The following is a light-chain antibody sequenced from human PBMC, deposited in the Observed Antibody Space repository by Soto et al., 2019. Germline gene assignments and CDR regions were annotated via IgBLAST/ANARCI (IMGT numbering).Light chain of an antibody. CDR2: YDS. CDR3: QVWDSSSDHVV. J-gene: IGLJ2*01. CDR1: NIGSKS. V-gene: IGLV3-21*04. Sequence: SYELTQPPSVSVAPGKTARITWGGNNIGSKSVHWYQQKPGQAPVLVIYYDSDRPSGIPERFSGSNSGNTATLTISRVEAGDEAEYYCQVWDSSSDHVVFGGGTKLTVL.